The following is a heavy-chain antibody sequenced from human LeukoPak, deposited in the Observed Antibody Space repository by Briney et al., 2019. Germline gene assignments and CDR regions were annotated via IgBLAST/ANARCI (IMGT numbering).Heavy chain of an antibody. V-gene: IGHV3-7*01. J-gene: IGHJ2*01. CDR3: ARGHSCIVVVPATMHPTAYFDL. D-gene: IGHD2-2*01. CDR1: GFTFSSYW. CDR2: IKQDGSEK. Sequence: GGSLRLSCAASGFTFSSYWMSWVRQAPGKGLEWVANIKQDGSEKYYVDSVKGRFTISRDNAKTSLYLQMNSLRAEDTAVYYCARGHSCIVVVPATMHPTAYFDLWGRGTLVTVSS.